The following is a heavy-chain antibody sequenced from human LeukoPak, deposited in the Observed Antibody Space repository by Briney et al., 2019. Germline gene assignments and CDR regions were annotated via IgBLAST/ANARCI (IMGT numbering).Heavy chain of an antibody. J-gene: IGHJ5*02. CDR3: ARATASHWFVP. CDR2: IKEDGSEK. CDR1: GFTFSAYW. Sequence: GGSLRLSCAASGFTFSAYWMSWFRQAPGKGLEWVASIKEDGSEKQNVDSVKGGFTISRDNANNALHLEMNSLRAEDTAIYYCARATASHWFVPWGQGTLVTVSS. V-gene: IGHV3-7*01. D-gene: IGHD2-21*01.